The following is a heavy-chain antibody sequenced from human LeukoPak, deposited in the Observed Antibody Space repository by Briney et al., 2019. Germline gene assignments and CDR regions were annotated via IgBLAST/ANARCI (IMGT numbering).Heavy chain of an antibody. CDR1: GYTFTTYG. V-gene: IGHV1-18*01. Sequence: GASVKVSCKASGYTFTTYGISWVRQAPGQGLEWMGWISTYNGNRDYAQKFQGRVTMTTDTSTSTVYMELRSLTSDDTAVYYCARDRGIAWVECFDYWGQGTLVTVSS. CDR2: ISTYNGNR. D-gene: IGHD2-21*01. CDR3: ARDRGIAWVECFDY. J-gene: IGHJ4*02.